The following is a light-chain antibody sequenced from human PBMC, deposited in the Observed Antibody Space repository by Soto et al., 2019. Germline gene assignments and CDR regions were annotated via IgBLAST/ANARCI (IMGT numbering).Light chain of an antibody. J-gene: IGKJ1*01. Sequence: DIQMTQSPSTLSASVGDRVTITCRASQSISRWLAWYQQKPGKVPKLLIYKASNLESAVPSRFSGSGFETEFTLTLSGLRPEDFATYYCQEFETYTFGQGTKV. V-gene: IGKV1-5*03. CDR1: QSISRW. CDR3: QEFETYT. CDR2: KAS.